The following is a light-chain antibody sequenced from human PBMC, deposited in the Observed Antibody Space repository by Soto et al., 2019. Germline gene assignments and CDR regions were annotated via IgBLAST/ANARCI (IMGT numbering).Light chain of an antibody. V-gene: IGKV1-33*01. J-gene: IGKJ2*01. CDR2: DAS. CDR3: QQYDTLPPGYT. Sequence: DVQMTQSPSSLSASVGDRVTITCQANQDIRNYLNWYQHKAGQAPKLLIYDASSLEPGVPSRFSGSGSGTHFTLTIASLQPEDTATYYCQQYDTLPPGYTFGQGTKLQI. CDR1: QDIRNY.